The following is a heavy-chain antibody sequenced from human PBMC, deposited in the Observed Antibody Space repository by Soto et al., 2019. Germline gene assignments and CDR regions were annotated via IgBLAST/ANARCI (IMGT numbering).Heavy chain of an antibody. Sequence: QVQLVESGGGVVQPGRSLRLSCAASGFTFSSYGMHWVRQAPGKGLEWVAVISSDGSNKYYADSVKGRFTISRDNSKHTLYLQMNSLRAEDTAVYYCAKDQVWVVPNWCFDLWGRGTLVTVSS. CDR2: ISSDGSNK. V-gene: IGHV3-30*18. CDR3: AKDQVWVVPNWCFDL. CDR1: GFTFSSYG. D-gene: IGHD2-21*01. J-gene: IGHJ2*01.